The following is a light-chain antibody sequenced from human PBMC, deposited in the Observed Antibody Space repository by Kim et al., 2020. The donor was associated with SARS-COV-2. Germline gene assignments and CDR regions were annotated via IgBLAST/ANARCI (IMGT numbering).Light chain of an antibody. CDR2: QDN. CDR1: KLGDKY. Sequence: SYELTQPPSVSVSPGQTANITCSGDKLGDKYACWYQQKPGQSPVLVIYQDNKRPSGIPERFSGSNSGNTATLTISGTQAMDEADYYCQAWDSSTAVFGGGTQLTV. J-gene: IGLJ2*01. CDR3: QAWDSSTAV. V-gene: IGLV3-1*01.